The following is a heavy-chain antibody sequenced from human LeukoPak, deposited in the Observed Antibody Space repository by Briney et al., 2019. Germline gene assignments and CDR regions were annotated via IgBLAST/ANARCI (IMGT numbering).Heavy chain of an antibody. CDR2: INPDSGGT. CDR3: ARDGNFDY. Sequence: AAVKVSCKASGYTFSRHFMHWVRQAPAQGLEWMGWINPDSGGTNYAQKFQGRVTMTRDTSISTAYMELTRRTSDDTAVYYCARDGNFDYWGEGALVAVSS. V-gene: IGHV1-2*02. J-gene: IGHJ4*02. CDR1: GYTFSRHF.